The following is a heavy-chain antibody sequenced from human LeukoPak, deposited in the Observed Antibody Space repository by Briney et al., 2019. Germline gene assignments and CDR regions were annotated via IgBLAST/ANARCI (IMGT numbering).Heavy chain of an antibody. CDR3: ARERDIVVVPAAILRY. D-gene: IGHD2-2*01. J-gene: IGHJ4*02. CDR2: IWYDGSNK. Sequence: GGSLRLSCAASGFTFSSYGMNWVRQAPGKGLEWVAVIWYDGSNKYYADSVKGRFTISRDNSKNTLYLQTNSLRAEDTAVYYCARERDIVVVPAAILRYWGQGTLVTVSS. V-gene: IGHV3-33*01. CDR1: GFTFSSYG.